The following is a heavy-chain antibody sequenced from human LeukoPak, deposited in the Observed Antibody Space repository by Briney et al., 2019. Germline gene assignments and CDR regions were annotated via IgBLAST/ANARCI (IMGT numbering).Heavy chain of an antibody. CDR3: ARISYYDFWSGYYYYYMDV. D-gene: IGHD3-3*01. J-gene: IGHJ6*03. V-gene: IGHV4-39*01. CDR1: GGSISSSSYY. Sequence: SETLSLTCTVSGGSISSSSYYWGWIRPPPGKGLEWVGSIYYSGSTYSNPSLKSRVTISVDTSKNQFSLKLSSVTAADTAVYYCARISYYDFWSGYYYYYMDVWGKGTTVTVSS. CDR2: IYYSGST.